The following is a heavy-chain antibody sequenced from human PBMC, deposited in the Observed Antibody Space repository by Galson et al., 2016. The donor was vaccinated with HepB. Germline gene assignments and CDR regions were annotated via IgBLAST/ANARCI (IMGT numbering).Heavy chain of an antibody. CDR3: ARSAYQYDSRGYYCGEEWFDP. CDR2: ISSSGTYI. J-gene: IGHJ5*02. CDR1: GFTFSTYS. Sequence: SLRLSCAASGFTFSTYSMNWVRQPPGKGLEWVSSISSSGTYIYYADSLKGRFTISRDNAKNSLYLQMNSLRAEDTAVYYCARSAYQYDSRGYYCGEEWFDPWGQGTLVTVSS. V-gene: IGHV3-21*01. D-gene: IGHD3-22*01.